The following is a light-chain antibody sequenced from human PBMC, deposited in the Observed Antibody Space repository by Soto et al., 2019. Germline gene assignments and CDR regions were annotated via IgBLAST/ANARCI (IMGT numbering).Light chain of an antibody. Sequence: QSVLTQPPSASGSPGQSVTISCTGTASDVGGFNYVSWYQQHPDKAPRLIIYEVTKRPSGVPDRFSGSRSGNTASLTVSGLQAEDEATYYCTSYAGRNNFVPFGGGTQLTVL. J-gene: IGLJ7*01. V-gene: IGLV2-8*01. CDR2: EVT. CDR1: ASDVGGFNY. CDR3: TSYAGRNNFVP.